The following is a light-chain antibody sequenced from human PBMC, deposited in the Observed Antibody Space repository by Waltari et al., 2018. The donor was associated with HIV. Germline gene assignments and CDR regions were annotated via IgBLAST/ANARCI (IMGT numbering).Light chain of an antibody. CDR3: QVWDYNSDRWV. Sequence: SYVLTQPPSVAVAPGPTARITCGGNNIGTKNMNWYQQRPGQAPVLVVSDDSDRPSDIPERFSGSNSANTATLSISRVEAGDEADYYCQVWDYNSDRWVFGGGTKLTVL. V-gene: IGLV3-21*02. CDR1: NIGTKN. CDR2: DDS. J-gene: IGLJ3*02.